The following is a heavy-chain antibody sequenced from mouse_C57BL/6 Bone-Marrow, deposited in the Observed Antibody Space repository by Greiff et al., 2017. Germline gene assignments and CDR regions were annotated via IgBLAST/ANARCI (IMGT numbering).Heavy chain of an antibody. CDR2: IDPENGDT. D-gene: IGHD2-3*01. J-gene: IGHJ2*01. CDR1: GFNIKDDY. V-gene: IGHV14-4*01. Sequence: VQLQQSGAELVRPGASVKLSCTASGFNIKDDYMHWVKQRPEQGLEWIGWIDPENGDTEYASKFQGKATITADTSSNTAYLQLSSLTSEDTAVDYWTTEGWEYYFDDWGKGTTLTVAS. CDR3: TTEGWEYYFDD.